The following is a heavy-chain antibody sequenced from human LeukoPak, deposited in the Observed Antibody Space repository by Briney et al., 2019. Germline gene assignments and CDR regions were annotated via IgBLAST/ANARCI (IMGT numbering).Heavy chain of an antibody. V-gene: IGHV3-66*02. D-gene: IGHD2-8*01. CDR2: IYSGGST. CDR1: GFTFSSYS. Sequence: PGGSLRLSCAASGFTFSSYSMNWVRQAPGKGLEWVSVIYSGGSTYYADSVRGRFTISRDNSKNTLYLQMNSLRAEDTAVYYCANGYCTNGVCYPYYYYYMDVWGKGTTVTVSS. CDR3: ANGYCTNGVCYPYYYYYMDV. J-gene: IGHJ6*03.